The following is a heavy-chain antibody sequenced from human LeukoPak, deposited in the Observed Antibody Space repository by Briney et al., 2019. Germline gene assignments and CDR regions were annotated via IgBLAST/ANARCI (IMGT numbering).Heavy chain of an antibody. V-gene: IGHV3-7*01. J-gene: IGHJ1*01. CDR3: ARLLSGN. Sequence: PGGSLRLSCAASEFTEFTFSSYWMSWVRQAPGKGLEWVANIKPDGSEQYYVDSVKGRFTVSRDNAQNSLYLQMNILRAEDTAVYYCARLLSGNWGQGTLVTVSS. CDR2: IKPDGSEQ. D-gene: IGHD2-15*01. CDR1: EFTEFTFSSYW.